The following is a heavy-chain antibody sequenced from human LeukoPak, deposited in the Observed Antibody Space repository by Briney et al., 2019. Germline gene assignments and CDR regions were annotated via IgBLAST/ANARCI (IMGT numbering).Heavy chain of an antibody. J-gene: IGHJ5*02. CDR3: ARAYYDILTGYLYNWFDP. CDR2: INPNSGGT. V-gene: IGHV1-2*06. D-gene: IGHD3-9*01. CDR1: GYTFTGYY. Sequence: GASVKVSCKASGYTFTGYYMHGVRQAPGQGLEWMGRINPNSGGTNYAQMFQGRVTMTRDTSISTAYMELSRLRSDDTAVYYCARAYYDILTGYLYNWFDPWGQGTLVTVSS.